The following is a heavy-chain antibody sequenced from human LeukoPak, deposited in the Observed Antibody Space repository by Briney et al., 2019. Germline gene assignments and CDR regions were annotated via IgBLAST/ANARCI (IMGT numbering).Heavy chain of an antibody. CDR2: IYSGGST. CDR3: AAPPQAYSGSYSFDY. D-gene: IGHD1-26*01. J-gene: IGHJ4*02. CDR1: GFTVSSNY. Sequence: PGGSLRLSCAASGFTVSSNYMSWVRQAPGKGLEWVSVIYSGGSTYYADSVKGRFTISRDNSKNTLYLQMNSLRAEDTAVYYCAAPPQAYSGSYSFDYWGQGTLVTVSS. V-gene: IGHV3-66*01.